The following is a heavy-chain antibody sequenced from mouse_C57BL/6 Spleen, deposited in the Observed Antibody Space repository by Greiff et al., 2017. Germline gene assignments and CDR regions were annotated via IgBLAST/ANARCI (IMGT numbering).Heavy chain of an antibody. D-gene: IGHD2-4*01. CDR3: ERYDYDGSHAMDY. CDR1: GYTFTSYW. CDR2: IDPSDSYT. J-gene: IGHJ4*01. Sequence: QVQLQQPGAELVRPGTSVKLSCKASGYTFTSYWMHWVKQRPGQGLEWIGVIDPSDSYTNYNQKFKGKATLTVDTSSSTAYMQLSSLTSEDSAVYYCERYDYDGSHAMDYWGQGTSVTVSS. V-gene: IGHV1-59*01.